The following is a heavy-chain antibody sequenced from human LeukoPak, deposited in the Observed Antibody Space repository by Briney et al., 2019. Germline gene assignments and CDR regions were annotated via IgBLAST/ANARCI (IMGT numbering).Heavy chain of an antibody. J-gene: IGHJ4*02. CDR3: ARGRSSGWGANFDY. D-gene: IGHD6-19*01. CDR2: IYTSGST. CDR1: GGSISSSSYY. Sequence: SETLSLTCTVSGGSISSSSYYWSWIRQPAGKGLEWIGRIYTSGSTNYNPSLKSRVTMSVDTSKNQFSLKLSSVTAADTAVYYCARGRSSGWGANFDYWGQGTLVTVSS. V-gene: IGHV4-61*02.